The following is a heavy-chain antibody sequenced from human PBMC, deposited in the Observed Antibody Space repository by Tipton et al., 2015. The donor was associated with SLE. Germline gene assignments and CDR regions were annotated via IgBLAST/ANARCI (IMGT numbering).Heavy chain of an antibody. D-gene: IGHD5-24*01. J-gene: IGHJ5*02. V-gene: IGHV4-61*02. Sequence: TLSLTCTVSGGSISSTNYFWTWIRQPAGKGLEWIGRIYTSRNTNYNPSLQSRVTISIDTSKNQFSLKLSSVTAADTAVYFCARASNYFDYNYFDPWGQGTLVTVSS. CDR2: IYTSRNT. CDR1: GGSISSTNYF. CDR3: ARASNYFDYNYFDP.